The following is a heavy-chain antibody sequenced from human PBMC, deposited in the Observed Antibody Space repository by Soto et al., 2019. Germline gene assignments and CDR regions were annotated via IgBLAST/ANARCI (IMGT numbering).Heavy chain of an antibody. D-gene: IGHD6-13*01. CDR2: IIPIFGTA. J-gene: IGHJ4*02. CDR1: GGTFSSYA. V-gene: IGHV1-69*12. Sequence: QVQLVQSGAEVKKPGSSVKVSCKASGGTFSSYAISWVRQAPGQGLEWMGGIIPIFGTANYAQKFQGRVTITGYESTSTADMELSSLRSEDPAVYYCASRHSSSWYVDDYWGQGTLVTVSS. CDR3: ASRHSSSWYVDDY.